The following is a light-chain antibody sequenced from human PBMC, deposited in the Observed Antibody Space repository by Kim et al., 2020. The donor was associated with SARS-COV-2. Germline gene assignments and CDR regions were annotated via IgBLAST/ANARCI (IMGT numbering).Light chain of an antibody. CDR2: KVS. CDR1: QTITSS. CDR3: QQYTIFST. Sequence: LPASVEDRVTITCRTSQTITSSLAWFQQKPGKAPKLLIYKVSTLQGGVPTRFSGSGSGTEFTLTISSLQPDDFATYYCQQYTIFSTFGQGTKLEI. J-gene: IGKJ2*01. V-gene: IGKV1-5*03.